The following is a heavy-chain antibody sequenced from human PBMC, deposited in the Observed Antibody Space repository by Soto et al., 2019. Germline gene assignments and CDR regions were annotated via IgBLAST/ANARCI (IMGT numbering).Heavy chain of an antibody. D-gene: IGHD4-17*01. CDR3: AKDPTYDYGYFDS. V-gene: IGHV3-23*01. Sequence: EVQLLESGGDLVQPGGSLRLSCAASGFTFSSYAMNWVRQAPGKGLEWVSTIRTSVGDTYYAASVKGRFTISRDNSKSTVYLHLNSVRAEDTAIYYCAKDPTYDYGYFDSWGQGTLVTVSS. CDR1: GFTFSSYA. CDR2: IRTSVGDT. J-gene: IGHJ4*02.